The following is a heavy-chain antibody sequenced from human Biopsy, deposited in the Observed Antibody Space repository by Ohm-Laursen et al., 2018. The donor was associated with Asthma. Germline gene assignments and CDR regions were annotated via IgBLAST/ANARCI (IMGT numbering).Heavy chain of an antibody. CDR2: ISYDGGNK. CDR3: AREGIAVAHFDY. CDR1: GFTFSSYA. V-gene: IGHV3-30-3*01. J-gene: IGHJ4*02. D-gene: IGHD6-19*01. Sequence: SLRLSCSASGFTFSSYAMHWVRQAPGKGLEWVAVISYDGGNKYYADSVKGRFTISRDNSKNTLYLQMNSLRAEDTAVYYCAREGIAVAHFDYWGQGTLVTVSS.